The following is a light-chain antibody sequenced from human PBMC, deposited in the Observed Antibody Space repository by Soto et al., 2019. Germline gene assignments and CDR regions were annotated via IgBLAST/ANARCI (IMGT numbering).Light chain of an antibody. Sequence: EIVFTQSPATLSLSPGERATLSCMASQSVSSYLAWYQQKPGQAPRRPIYDASNSTTGIPARLSGGGSGTDFTLTISSLEPEDFAVDDGQQRSNSPLVTFGPGTKVVIK. CDR1: QSVSSY. J-gene: IGKJ3*01. CDR2: DAS. V-gene: IGKV3-11*01. CDR3: QQRSNSPLVT.